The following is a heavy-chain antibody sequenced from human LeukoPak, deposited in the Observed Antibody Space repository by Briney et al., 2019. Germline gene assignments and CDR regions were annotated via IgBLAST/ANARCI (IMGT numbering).Heavy chain of an antibody. CDR2: ISYDGSNK. CDR1: GFTFSSYG. D-gene: IGHD2-21*02. Sequence: GGSLRLSCAASGFTFSSYGMHGVRQAPGKGREGVAVISYDGSNKYYADYVKGRFTISRDNSTNTLYMKMHSLRADDTAVYYCAKVRAYCGGDCYGPFDYWGQGTLVTVSS. J-gene: IGHJ4*02. CDR3: AKVRAYCGGDCYGPFDY. V-gene: IGHV3-30*18.